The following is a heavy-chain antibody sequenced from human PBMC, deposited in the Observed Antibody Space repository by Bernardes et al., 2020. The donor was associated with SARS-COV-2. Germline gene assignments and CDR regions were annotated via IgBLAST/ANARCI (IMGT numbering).Heavy chain of an antibody. CDR3: GRTAAYTDHGYY. V-gene: IGHV1-18*01. J-gene: IGHJ4*02. D-gene: IGHD4-4*01. CDR2: ISAYSGDT. CDR1: GYTFNIFG. Sequence: ASVKVSCKASGYTFNIFGFNWVRQAPGQGLEWMGWISAYSGDTQYAQNLQGRVTMSIDTSTRTAYMELTSLRSGDTAVYYCGRTAAYTDHGYYCGQGTLVSVSS.